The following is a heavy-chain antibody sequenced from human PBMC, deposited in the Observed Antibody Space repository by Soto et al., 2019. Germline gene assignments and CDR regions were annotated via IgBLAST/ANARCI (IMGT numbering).Heavy chain of an antibody. CDR1: GGSISSTIYN. CDR3: PGPGGTTETNDF. J-gene: IGHJ4*02. CDR2: LYYSGRT. D-gene: IGHD1-1*01. Sequence: QLQMQESGPGLVRPSETLSLTCTVSGGSISSTIYNWDWIRRTPGKGQEWIAGLYYSGRTYNNPSLESRATVSVNTSRAQFTLKARLVTAADTAVYYCPGPGGTTETNDFWGQGTPVIVSS. V-gene: IGHV4-39*01.